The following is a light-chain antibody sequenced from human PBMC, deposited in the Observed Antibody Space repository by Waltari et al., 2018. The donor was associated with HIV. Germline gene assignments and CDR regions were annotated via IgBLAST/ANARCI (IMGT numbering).Light chain of an antibody. CDR3: QKYNSAPRT. Sequence: DIQMTQSPSSLSASVGDRVTITCRASQGISSYLAWYRQKPGKVPELLIYGASTLQSGVPSRFSGSGSETDFTLTISSLQPEDFATYFCQKYNSAPRTFGKGTKVEIK. J-gene: IGKJ1*01. CDR1: QGISSY. V-gene: IGKV1-27*01. CDR2: GAS.